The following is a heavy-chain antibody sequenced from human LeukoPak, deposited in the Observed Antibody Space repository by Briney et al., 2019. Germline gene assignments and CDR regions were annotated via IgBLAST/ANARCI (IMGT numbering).Heavy chain of an antibody. J-gene: IGHJ4*02. CDR3: ASDSSSCDY. D-gene: IGHD6-13*01. CDR1: GGSISSYY. CDR2: IYYSGST. Sequence: SETLSLTCTVSGGSISSYYWSWIRQPPGKGLEWIGYIYYSGSTNYNPSLKSRVTISVDTSKNQFSLKLSSVTAADTAVYYCASDSSSCDYWGQGTLVTVSS. V-gene: IGHV4-59*08.